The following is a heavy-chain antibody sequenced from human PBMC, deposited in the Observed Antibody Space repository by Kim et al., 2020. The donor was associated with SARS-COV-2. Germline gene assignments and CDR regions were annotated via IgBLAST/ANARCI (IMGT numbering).Heavy chain of an antibody. CDR2: TSSSSSDV. D-gene: IGHD5-18*01. CDR3: ARADTTMVYYYYGMDV. Sequence: GGSLRLSCAASGFTFSSYTMNWVRQAPGKGLEWVSSTSSSSSDVYYADSVKGRFTIFRDNAKNSLYLQMNSLRAEDTAVYYCARADTTMVYYYYGMDVWGQGTTVTVSS. J-gene: IGHJ6*01. V-gene: IGHV3-21*06. CDR1: GFTFSSYT.